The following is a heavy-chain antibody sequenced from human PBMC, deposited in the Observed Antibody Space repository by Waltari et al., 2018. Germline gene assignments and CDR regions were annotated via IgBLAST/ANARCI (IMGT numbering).Heavy chain of an antibody. CDR3: ARLAPRTYRSPVPGRHYYYGMDV. D-gene: IGHD3-10*01. CDR2: IGNDETSI. CDR1: GFRFSNYW. J-gene: IGHJ6*02. V-gene: IGHV3-74*01. Sequence: EERLLESGGGLVQPGDSLRLSCAGSGFRFSNYWMNWVSQAPGKDLVWVARIGNDETSISYADSVKGRLTISRDNAKNTVYLQMKRLRVEDTAVYYCARLAPRTYRSPVPGRHYYYGMDVWGQGTTVTVSS.